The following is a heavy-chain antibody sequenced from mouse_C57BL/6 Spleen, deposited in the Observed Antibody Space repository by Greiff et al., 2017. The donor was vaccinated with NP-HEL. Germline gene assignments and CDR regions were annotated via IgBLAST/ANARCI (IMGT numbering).Heavy chain of an antibody. J-gene: IGHJ2*01. CDR3: ANYYGSSNDY. V-gene: IGHV1-59*01. CDR2: IDPSDSYT. D-gene: IGHD1-1*01. CDR1: GYTFTSYW. Sequence: QVQLQQPGAELVRPGTSVKLSCKASGYTFTSYWMHWVKQRPGQGLEWIGVIDPSDSYTNYNQKFKGKATLTVDTSSSTAYMQLSSLTSEDSAVYYCANYYGSSNDYWGQGTTLTVSS.